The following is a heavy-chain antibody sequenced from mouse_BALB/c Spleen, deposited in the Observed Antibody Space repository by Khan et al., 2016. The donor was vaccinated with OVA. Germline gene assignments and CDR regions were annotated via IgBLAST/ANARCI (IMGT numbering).Heavy chain of an antibody. CDR3: AGHLTGSFAY. CDR2: ISSGGDYT. V-gene: IGHV5-6*01. Sequence: EVELVESGGDLVKPGGSLTLSCAASGFTFSSYSMSWVRQTPHKRLEWVASISSGGDYTYYPDSVKGRFTIPRDNAKNTLYLQMSDLKSEDTAMYYCAGHLTGSFAYWGQGTLVTVSA. J-gene: IGHJ3*01. CDR1: GFTFSSYS.